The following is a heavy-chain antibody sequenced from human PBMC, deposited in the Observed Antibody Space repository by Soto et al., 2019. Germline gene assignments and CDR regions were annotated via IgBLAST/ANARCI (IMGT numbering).Heavy chain of an antibody. D-gene: IGHD6-19*01. V-gene: IGHV1-46*01. Sequence: ASVKFSCKASGYTFTSYYIHWVRQAPGQGLECMGLINPSCGSTSYAQKLQGRVTMTSDTSASTVFIQVRSLRSEDTAVYSCASQYSSGDDSFDIW. J-gene: IGHJ3*02. CDR1: GYTFTSYY. CDR3: ASQYSSGDDSFDI. CDR2: INPSCGST.